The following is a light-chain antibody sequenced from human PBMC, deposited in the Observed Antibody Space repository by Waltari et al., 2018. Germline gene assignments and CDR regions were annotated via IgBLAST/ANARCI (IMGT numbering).Light chain of an antibody. Sequence: DIQMTQSPSTLSASVRDRVTITCRASQSISSWLAWYQQKPGKATKLLIYKASSLESGVPSRFSGSGSGTEFTLTISSLQPDDFATYYCQQYNSYRGTFGQGTKVEIK. CDR3: QQYNSYRGT. CDR2: KAS. CDR1: QSISSW. J-gene: IGKJ1*01. V-gene: IGKV1-5*03.